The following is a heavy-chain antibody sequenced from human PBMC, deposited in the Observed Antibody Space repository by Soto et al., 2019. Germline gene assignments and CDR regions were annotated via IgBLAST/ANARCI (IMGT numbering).Heavy chain of an antibody. D-gene: IGHD2-15*01. CDR1: GYTFTSYG. V-gene: IGHV1-18*01. J-gene: IGHJ4*02. CDR3: VVAAQPYYFDY. Sequence: QVQLVQSGAEVKKPGASVKVSCKASGYTFTSYGISWVRQAPGQGLEWMGWIRAYNGNTNYAQKLQGRVTMTTDTATNTAYMELRRLGSDDPAVYYCVVAAQPYYFDYWGQGTLVTVSS. CDR2: IRAYNGNT.